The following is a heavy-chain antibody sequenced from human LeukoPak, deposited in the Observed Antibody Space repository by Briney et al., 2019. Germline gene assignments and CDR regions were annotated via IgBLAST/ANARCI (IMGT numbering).Heavy chain of an antibody. D-gene: IGHD3-10*01. CDR2: IDLSDSYT. CDR3: ARHYPPGNWLDP. V-gene: IGHV5-10-1*01. CDR1: GYSFSSYW. J-gene: IGHJ5*02. Sequence: GESLKISCQGSGYSFSSYWNTWVRQMPGKGLEWMGRIDLSDSYTSYSPPFQGHVTISADKSISTAFLEWSSLRASDTAIYYCARHYPPGNWLDPWGQGTLVTVSS.